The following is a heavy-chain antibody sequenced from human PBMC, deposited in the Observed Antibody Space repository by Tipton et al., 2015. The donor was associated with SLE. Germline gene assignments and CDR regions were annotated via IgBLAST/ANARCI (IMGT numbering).Heavy chain of an antibody. CDR2: ISYSGSP. CDR3: ARDRYEYYDTTGYYYSYMDV. V-gene: IGHV4-39*02. J-gene: IGHJ6*03. D-gene: IGHD3-22*01. CDR1: GGSIISSSYS. Sequence: TLSLTCSVSGGSIISSSYSWGWLHQSPGKGWEWIGAISYSGSPYYNPSLKNRASISADASQNHFSLKLDPMTAAYTAAYYCARDRYEYYDTTGYYYSYMDVWGKGTTVTVSS.